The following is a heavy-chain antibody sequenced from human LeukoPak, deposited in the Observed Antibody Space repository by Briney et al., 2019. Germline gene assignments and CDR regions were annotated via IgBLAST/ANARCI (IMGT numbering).Heavy chain of an antibody. CDR3: ARHQLLGPCFKGVCSDAFDI. V-gene: IGHV5-51*01. J-gene: IGHJ3*02. D-gene: IGHD2-8*01. CDR1: GYSFTSYW. CDR2: IYPGDSDT. Sequence: GESLKISCKGSGYSFTSYWIGWVRQMPGKGLEWMGIIYPGDSDTRYSPSFQGQVTISADRSISTAYLQWSSLKASDPAMYYCARHQLLGPCFKGVCSDAFDIWGQGTMVTVSS.